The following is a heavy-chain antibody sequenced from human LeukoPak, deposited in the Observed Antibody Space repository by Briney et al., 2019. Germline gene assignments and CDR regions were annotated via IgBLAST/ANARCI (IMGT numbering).Heavy chain of an antibody. CDR2: LIENGATT. Sequence: GGSLRLSCAASGFTFRSHAMSWVRQAPGKGLEWVSGLIENGATTYYADSVKGRFSISRDNSMNTVYLQMNNLRAEDTAVYYCVKDYRVRSSPAFGDFWGQGTLVTVSS. D-gene: IGHD2-21*01. V-gene: IGHV3-23*01. J-gene: IGHJ4*02. CDR1: GFTFRSHA. CDR3: VKDYRVRSSPAFGDF.